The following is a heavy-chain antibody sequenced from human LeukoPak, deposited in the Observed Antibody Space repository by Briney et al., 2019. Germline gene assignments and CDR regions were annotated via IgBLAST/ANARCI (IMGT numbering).Heavy chain of an antibody. J-gene: IGHJ6*03. Sequence: GASVKVSCKASGYTFTSYGISWVRQAPGQGLEWMGWISAYNGNTNYAQKLQGRVTMTTDTSTSTAYMELSSLRSEDTAVYYCARQTGPYDYYYMDVWGKGTTVTVSS. CDR1: GYTFTSYG. CDR2: ISAYNGNT. CDR3: ARQTGPYDYYYMDV. D-gene: IGHD3-9*01. V-gene: IGHV1-18*01.